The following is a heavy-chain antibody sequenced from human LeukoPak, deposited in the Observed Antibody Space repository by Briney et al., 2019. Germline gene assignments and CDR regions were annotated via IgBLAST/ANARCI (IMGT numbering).Heavy chain of an antibody. CDR3: VGYSGSYSLDY. CDR2: INHSGST. CDR1: GFIFRTYT. J-gene: IGHJ4*02. D-gene: IGHD1-26*01. V-gene: IGHV4-34*08. Sequence: GSLRLSCAASGFIFRTYTMNWVRQPPGKGLEWIGEINHSGSTNYNPSLKSRVTISVDTSKNQFSLKLSSVTAADTAVYYCVGYSGSYSLDYWGQGTLVTVSS.